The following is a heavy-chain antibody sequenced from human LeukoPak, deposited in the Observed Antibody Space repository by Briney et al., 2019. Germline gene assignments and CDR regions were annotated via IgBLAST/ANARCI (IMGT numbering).Heavy chain of an antibody. CDR2: ISGSGGST. Sequence: PGGSLRLSCAASGFTFSSYAMSWVRQAPGQGLEWVSAISGSGGSTYYADSVKGRFTISRDNSKNTLYLQMNSLRAEDTAVYYCAKPEYYYDSSGYNPFDYWGQGTLVTVSS. V-gene: IGHV3-23*01. J-gene: IGHJ4*02. D-gene: IGHD3-22*01. CDR1: GFTFSSYA. CDR3: AKPEYYYDSSGYNPFDY.